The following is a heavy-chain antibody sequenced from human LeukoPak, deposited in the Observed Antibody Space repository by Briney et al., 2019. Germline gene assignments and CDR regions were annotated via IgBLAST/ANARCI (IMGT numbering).Heavy chain of an antibody. CDR2: IYYSGST. CDR3: ARYRAAAGFDP. J-gene: IGHJ5*02. D-gene: IGHD6-13*01. Sequence: PSETLSLTCTVSGGSISSSSYYWGWIRQPPGKGLEWIGSIYYSGSTYYNPSLKSRVTISVDTSKNQFSLKLSSVTAADTAVYYCARYRAAAGFDPWGQGTLVTASS. V-gene: IGHV4-39*01. CDR1: GGSISSSSYY.